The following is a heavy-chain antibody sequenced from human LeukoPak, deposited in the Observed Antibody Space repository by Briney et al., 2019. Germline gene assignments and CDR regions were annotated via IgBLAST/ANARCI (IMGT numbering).Heavy chain of an antibody. Sequence: ASVKVSCKASGYIFTGFYMHWVRQAPGQGLEWMGWITPNSGGTNFAQKFQGRVTMTRDTSISTAYMELSRLRSDDTAVYYCARGVTSSSWYSPTRYYYMDVWGKGTTVTVSS. CDR1: GYIFTGFY. CDR3: ARGVTSSSWYSPTRYYYMDV. CDR2: ITPNSGGT. V-gene: IGHV1-2*02. J-gene: IGHJ6*03. D-gene: IGHD6-13*01.